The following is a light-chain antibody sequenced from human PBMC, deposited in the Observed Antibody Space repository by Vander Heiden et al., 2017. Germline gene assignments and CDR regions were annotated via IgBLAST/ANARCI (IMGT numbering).Light chain of an antibody. V-gene: IGKV1-39*01. J-gene: IGKJ5*01. Sequence: DIQMTQSPSSLPASVGDRVTITCRASQTISNYLNWYQQKPGKAPKLLIYAASSLQSGIPSRFSGSGSGTDFTLTISSLQPEDIGSYYCQQSYSTPPITFGQGTRLEIK. CDR3: QQSYSTPPIT. CDR2: AAS. CDR1: QTISNY.